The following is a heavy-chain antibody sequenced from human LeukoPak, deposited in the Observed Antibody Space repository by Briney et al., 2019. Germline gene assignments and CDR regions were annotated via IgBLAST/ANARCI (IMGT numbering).Heavy chain of an antibody. J-gene: IGHJ4*02. Sequence: KPSETLSLTCAVYGGSFSGYYWSWIRQPPGKGLEWIGEINHSGSTNYNPSLKSRVTISVDTSKNQFSLKLSSVTAADTAVYYCARGRRYWGQGTLATVSS. V-gene: IGHV4-34*01. CDR2: INHSGST. CDR1: GGSFSGYY. CDR3: ARGRRY.